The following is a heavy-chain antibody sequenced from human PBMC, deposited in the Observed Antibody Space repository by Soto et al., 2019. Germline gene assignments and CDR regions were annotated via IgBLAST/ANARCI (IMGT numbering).Heavy chain of an antibody. CDR2: INAGNGDT. CDR1: GYTFTNYA. V-gene: IGHV1-3*01. Sequence: ASVKVSCKASGYTFTNYAIHWVRQAPGQGLERMGWINAGNGDTKYSQNFQGRLSITRDTSAGTAYMELSSLRFEDTAVYYCANQVYGDIGGSGDYYYGMDVWGQGTTVTVSS. D-gene: IGHD4-17*01. CDR3: ANQVYGDIGGSGDYYYGMDV. J-gene: IGHJ6*02.